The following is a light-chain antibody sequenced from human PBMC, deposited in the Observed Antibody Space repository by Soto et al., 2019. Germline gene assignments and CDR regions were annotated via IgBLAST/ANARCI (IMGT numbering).Light chain of an antibody. V-gene: IGKV3-20*01. CDR2: AAS. CDR1: QSINTY. J-gene: IGKJ3*01. Sequence: ENVLTPSPATLSLSPGEGATLSCRASQSINTYLAWYQQKPGQAPRLLIYAASTRHTGIPDRFNGSGSGTDFVLTINRLEPEDFAVYYCQQYDGAPLTFGPGTKVDIK. CDR3: QQYDGAPLT.